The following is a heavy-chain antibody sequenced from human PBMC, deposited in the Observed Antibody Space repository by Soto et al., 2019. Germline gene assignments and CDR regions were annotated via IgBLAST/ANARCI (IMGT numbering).Heavy chain of an antibody. CDR3: ARERIRRYCSSTSCSTYYFDY. V-gene: IGHV4-59*12. Sequence: SETLSLTCTVSGGSISGYYWSWIRQPPGKGLEWIGYMYNTGSTVYNPSFKSRVTISVDTSKNQFSLKLNSVTAADTAVYYCARERIRRYCSSTSCSTYYFDYWGQGTLVTVSS. CDR2: MYNTGST. D-gene: IGHD2-2*01. J-gene: IGHJ4*02. CDR1: GGSISGYY.